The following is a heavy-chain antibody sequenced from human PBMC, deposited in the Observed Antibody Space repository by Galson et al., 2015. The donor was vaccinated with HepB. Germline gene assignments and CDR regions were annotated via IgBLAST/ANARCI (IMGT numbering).Heavy chain of an antibody. J-gene: IGHJ5*01. CDR1: GFAFDNHA. Sequence: SLRLSCAASGFAFDNHAISWVRQAPGRGLEWISGITGKGDSTFYADSVKGRFTVSKDNSNNMLYLQMNSLRGENAGLYFCAKGYGLFDSWGQGILVTVSA. CDR2: ITGKGDST. V-gene: IGHV3-23*01. D-gene: IGHD5-18*01. CDR3: AKGYGLFDS.